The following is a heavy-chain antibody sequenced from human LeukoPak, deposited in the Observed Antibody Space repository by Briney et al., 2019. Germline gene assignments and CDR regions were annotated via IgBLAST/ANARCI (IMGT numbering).Heavy chain of an antibody. CDR2: IYYSGST. J-gene: IGHJ5*02. D-gene: IGHD6-19*01. CDR3: ATGIPVAGRVPNWFDP. V-gene: IGHV4-59*01. Sequence: SETLSLTCTVSGGSISSYYWSWIRQPPGKGLEWIGYIYYSGSTNYNPFLKSRVTISVDTSKNQFSLKLSSVTAADTAVYYCATGIPVAGRVPNWFDPWGQGTLVTVSS. CDR1: GGSISSYY.